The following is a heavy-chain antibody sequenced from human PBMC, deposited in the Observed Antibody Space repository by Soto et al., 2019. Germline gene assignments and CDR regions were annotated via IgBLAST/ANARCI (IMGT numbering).Heavy chain of an antibody. D-gene: IGHD6-13*01. CDR3: ATESEQLVDAYDYYGMDV. Sequence: SVKVSCKASGGTFSSYAISWVRQAPGQGLEWMGGIIPIFGTANYAQKFQGRVTITADESTSTAYMELSSLRSEDTAVYYCATESEQLVDAYDYYGMDVWGQGTTVNVSS. CDR1: GGTFSSYA. V-gene: IGHV1-69*13. J-gene: IGHJ6*02. CDR2: IIPIFGTA.